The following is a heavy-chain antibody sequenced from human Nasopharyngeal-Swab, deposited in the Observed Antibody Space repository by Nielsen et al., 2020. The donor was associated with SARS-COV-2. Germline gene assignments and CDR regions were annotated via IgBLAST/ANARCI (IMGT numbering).Heavy chain of an antibody. CDR1: GFTFSSYA. J-gene: IGHJ3*02. D-gene: IGHD4-11*01. V-gene: IGHV3-64*01. CDR3: ARTRRATVTTGAFDI. Sequence: LSLTCAASGFTFSSYAMHWVRQAPGKGLEYASAISSNGGSTYYANSVKGRFTISRDNSKNTLYLQMGSLRAEDMAVYYCARTRRATVTTGAFDIWGQGTMVTVSS. CDR2: ISSNGGST.